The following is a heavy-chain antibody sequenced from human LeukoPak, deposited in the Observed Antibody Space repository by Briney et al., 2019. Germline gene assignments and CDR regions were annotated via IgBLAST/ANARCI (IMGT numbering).Heavy chain of an antibody. CDR1: GYTFTSYD. CDR2: MNPNSGNT. V-gene: IGHV1-8*01. CDR3: ARGSRTRGYDFWSGSSPYYMDA. J-gene: IGHJ6*03. Sequence: ASVKVSCKASGYTFTSYDINWVRQATGQGLEWMGWMNPNSGNTGYAQKFQGRVTMTRNTSISTAYMELSSLRSEDTAVYYCARGSRTRGYDFWSGSSPYYMDAWGKGTTVTVSS. D-gene: IGHD3-3*01.